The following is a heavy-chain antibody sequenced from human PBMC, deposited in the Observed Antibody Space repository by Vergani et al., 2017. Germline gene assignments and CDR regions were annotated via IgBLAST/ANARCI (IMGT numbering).Heavy chain of an antibody. D-gene: IGHD1-7*01. CDR2: ISSSSSYI. V-gene: IGHV3-21*01. J-gene: IGHJ6*03. CDR1: GFTFSSYS. CDR3: ARETTGTTGRDYYYYMDV. Sequence: EVQLVESGGGLVKPGGSLRLSCAASGFTFSSYSMNWVRQAPGKGLEWVSSISSSSSYIYYADSVKGRFTISRDNAKNSLYLQMNSLRAEDTAVYYCARETTGTTGRDYYYYMDVWGKGTTVTVSS.